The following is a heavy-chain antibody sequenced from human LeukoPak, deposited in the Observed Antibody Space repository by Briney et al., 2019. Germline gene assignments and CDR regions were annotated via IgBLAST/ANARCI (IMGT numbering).Heavy chain of an antibody. Sequence: ASVKVSCKTSGYSFTSYYMHWVRQAPGQGLEWMGKINPGGSTIYAQMFQGRVTMTRDTSTSTVYMEVSSLTSEDTAVYYCARAEPMPDRIGAAGRRLSVMSMNVWGKGTTVTVSS. CDR3: ARAEPMPDRIGAAGRRLSVMSMNV. D-gene: IGHD6-13*01. CDR1: GYSFTSYY. J-gene: IGHJ6*03. V-gene: IGHV1-46*01. CDR2: INPGGST.